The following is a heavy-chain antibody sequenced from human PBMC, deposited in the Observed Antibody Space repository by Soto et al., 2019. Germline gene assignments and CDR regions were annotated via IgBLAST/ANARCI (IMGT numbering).Heavy chain of an antibody. D-gene: IGHD2-21*01. CDR2: INPDNCAA. CDR3: ARGEDSRWLFDCLDC. CDR1: GYTXTGYY. V-gene: IGHV1-2*02. Sequence: GXSXKASCKVSGYTXTGYYLDWARQAPGQGLEWMGWINPDNCAANYAQRFQGRVTMTRDTSISTVYLEFSRLISYDTAVYFCARGEDSRWLFDCLDCWGQGALVTVSS. J-gene: IGHJ4*02.